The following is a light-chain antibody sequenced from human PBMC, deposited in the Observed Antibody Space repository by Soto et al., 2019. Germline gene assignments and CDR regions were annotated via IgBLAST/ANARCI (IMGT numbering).Light chain of an antibody. CDR2: GAS. Sequence: DIQMTQSPPTLSASVGDRVTITCRASQSIRHYLAWYQQMPGKAPKLLIYGASTLQSGVPSRFSGSGSGTEFTLTISSLQPDDFGNYFCQHHNSYSQTFGQGTKVDIK. CDR3: QHHNSYSQT. CDR1: QSIRHY. J-gene: IGKJ1*01. V-gene: IGKV1-5*01.